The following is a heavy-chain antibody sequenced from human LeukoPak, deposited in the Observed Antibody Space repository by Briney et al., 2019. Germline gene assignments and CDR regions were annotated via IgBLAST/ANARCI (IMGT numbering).Heavy chain of an antibody. CDR2: IKFDGSEK. Sequence: GGSLRLSCAASGFIFSKYCMSWVRQVPGKGLEWVASIKFDGSEKYFLDSVKGRFTISRDNAENSLYLQMNSLRTEDTAAYYCARVFYQDSGSSYRHLDYWGQGTLVTVSS. D-gene: IGHD2-15*01. CDR1: GFIFSKYC. CDR3: ARVFYQDSGSSYRHLDY. V-gene: IGHV3-7*01. J-gene: IGHJ4*02.